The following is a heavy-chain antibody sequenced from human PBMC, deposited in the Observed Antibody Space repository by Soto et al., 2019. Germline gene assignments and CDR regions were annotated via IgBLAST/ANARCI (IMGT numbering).Heavy chain of an antibody. CDR2: IYHSGST. CDR1: GGSISSSNW. Sequence: PSETLSLTCAVSGGSISSSNWWSWVRQPPGKGLEWIGEIYHSGSTNYNPSLKSRVTISVDKSKNQFSLKLSSVTAADTAVYYCARSIAVAANWFDPWGQVTLVTVSS. D-gene: IGHD6-19*01. J-gene: IGHJ5*02. V-gene: IGHV4-4*02. CDR3: ARSIAVAANWFDP.